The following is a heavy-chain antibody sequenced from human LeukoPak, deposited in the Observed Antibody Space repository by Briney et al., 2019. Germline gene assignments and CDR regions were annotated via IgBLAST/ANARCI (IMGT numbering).Heavy chain of an antibody. J-gene: IGHJ4*02. V-gene: IGHV3-48*01. D-gene: IGHD6-13*01. CDR1: GFTFSSYS. Sequence: GGSLRLSCAASGFTFSSYSMNWVRQAPGKGLEWVSHISSSSSTIYYADSVKGRFTISRDNAKNSLYLQMNSLRAEDTAVYYCARDWTRPIAAAGTNDWGQGTLVTVSS. CDR2: ISSSSSTI. CDR3: ARDWTRPIAAAGTND.